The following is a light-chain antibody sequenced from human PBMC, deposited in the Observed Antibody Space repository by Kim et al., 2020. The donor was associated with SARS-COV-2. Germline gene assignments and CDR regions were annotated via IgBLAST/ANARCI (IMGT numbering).Light chain of an antibody. V-gene: IGKV1-27*01. CDR2: AAS. Sequence: ASVGDLVTIPCRASQGISNSFAWYQQKPGKVPKLLIYAASTLQSVVPSRFSGSGSGTDFTPTVSSLQPEDVATYYWQRYNTAPRTFGQGTKVDIK. J-gene: IGKJ1*01. CDR3: QRYNTAPRT. CDR1: QGISNS.